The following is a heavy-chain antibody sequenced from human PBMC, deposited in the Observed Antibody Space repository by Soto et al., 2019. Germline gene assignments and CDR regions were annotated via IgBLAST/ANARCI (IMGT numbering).Heavy chain of an antibody. CDR1: GFAFRSYG. J-gene: IGHJ4*02. CDR2: IRYDEDNQ. D-gene: IGHD4-17*01. CDR3: ARDYGDFRFDF. V-gene: IGHV3-33*01. Sequence: GGSLRLSCPTSGFAFRSYGMHWVRQAPGVGLEWVAVIRYDEDNQYYADSVKGRFTIFRDNSKNTLYLQMNSLRPEDTAIYYCARDYGDFRFDFWGQGTRVTVSS.